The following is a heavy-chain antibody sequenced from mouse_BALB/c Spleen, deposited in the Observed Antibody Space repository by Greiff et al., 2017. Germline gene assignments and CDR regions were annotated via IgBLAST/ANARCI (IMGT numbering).Heavy chain of an antibody. V-gene: IGHV2-6-7*01. CDR3: ARGSFYYGNSWFAY. J-gene: IGHJ3*01. CDR2: IWGDGST. Sequence: VKLMESGPGLVAPSQSLSITCTVSGFSLTGYGVNWVRQPPGKGLEWLGMIWGDGSTDYNSALKSRLSISKDNSKSQVFLKMNSLQTDDTARYYCARGSFYYGNSWFAYWGQGTLVTVSA. D-gene: IGHD2-1*01. CDR1: GFSLTGYG.